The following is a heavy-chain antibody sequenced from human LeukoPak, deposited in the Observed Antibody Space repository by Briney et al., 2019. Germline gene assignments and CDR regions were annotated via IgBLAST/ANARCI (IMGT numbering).Heavy chain of an antibody. CDR1: GGSISSYY. Sequence: SETLSLTCTVSGGSISSYYWSWIRQPPGKGLEWIGYIYYSGSTKYHPSLKSRVTISVDTSKNQFSLKLSSVTAADTAVYYCARRLWELLEGGVYFDYSGQGTLVTVSS. CDR3: ARRLWELLEGGVYFDY. D-gene: IGHD1-26*01. J-gene: IGHJ4*02. CDR2: IYYSGST. V-gene: IGHV4-59*08.